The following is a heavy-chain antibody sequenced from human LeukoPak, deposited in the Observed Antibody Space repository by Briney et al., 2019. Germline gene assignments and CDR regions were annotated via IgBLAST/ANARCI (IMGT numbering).Heavy chain of an antibody. CDR3: ARGSRFGVVERDAFDI. J-gene: IGHJ3*02. CDR2: ISISSNYI. V-gene: IGHV3-11*06. CDR1: GFTFSDYY. Sequence: KPGGSLRLSCAASGFTFSDYYMSWIRQAPGKGLEWVSSISISSNYIYYADSVKGRFTISRDNAKNSLYLQVNSLRAEDTAVYYCARGSRFGVVERDAFDIWGQGTMVTVSS. D-gene: IGHD3-3*01.